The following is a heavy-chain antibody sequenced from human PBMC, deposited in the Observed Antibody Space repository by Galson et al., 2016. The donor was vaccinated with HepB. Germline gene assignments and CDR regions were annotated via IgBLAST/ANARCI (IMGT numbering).Heavy chain of an antibody. J-gene: IGHJ5*02. CDR3: ARDPAGGYCGGANCYP. D-gene: IGHD2-15*01. Sequence: SLRLSCAASGFTFTSYSMFWVRQAPGKGLEWVSSISSTSSYIYYADSVKGRFTISRDNAKNSLYLQMHSLRAEDPAVYYCARDPAGGYCGGANCYPWGQGTLVTVSS. CDR1: GFTFTSYS. CDR2: ISSTSSYI. V-gene: IGHV3-21*01.